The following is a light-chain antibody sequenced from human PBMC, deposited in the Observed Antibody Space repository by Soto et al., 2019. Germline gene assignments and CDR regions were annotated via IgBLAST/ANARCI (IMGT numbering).Light chain of an antibody. V-gene: IGLV2-8*01. CDR2: EVN. CDR3: TSYTTSSTWV. Sequence: QSALTQPPSASGSPGQSVAISCTGTSSDVGGYNYVSWYQQHPGKAPKLMIYEVNKRPSGVPDRFSGSKSDNTASLTISGLQADDEADYFCTSYTTSSTWVFGGGTKVTVL. CDR1: SSDVGGYNY. J-gene: IGLJ3*02.